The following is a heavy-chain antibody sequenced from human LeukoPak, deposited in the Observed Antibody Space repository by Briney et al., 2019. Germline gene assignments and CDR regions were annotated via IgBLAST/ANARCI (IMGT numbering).Heavy chain of an antibody. CDR1: GFTFSSYS. J-gene: IGHJ4*02. CDR3: VTDGADYYDSTGYPIYFDY. D-gene: IGHD3-22*01. V-gene: IGHV3-21*01. Sequence: GGSLRLSCAASGFTFSSYSMNWVRQAPGKGLEWVSCISSSSSYIYYADSVKGRFTISRDNAENSLYLQMNSPRAEDTAVYYCVTDGADYYDSTGYPIYFDYWGQGTLVTVSS. CDR2: ISSSSSYI.